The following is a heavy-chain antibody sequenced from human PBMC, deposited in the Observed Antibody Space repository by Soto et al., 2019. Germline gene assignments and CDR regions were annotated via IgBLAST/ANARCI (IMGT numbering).Heavy chain of an antibody. CDR1: GYTFTSYG. CDR3: AIALYSSGWPTIPNFDY. V-gene: IGHV1-18*01. CDR2: ISAYNGNT. J-gene: IGHJ4*02. D-gene: IGHD6-19*01. Sequence: QVPLVQSGAEVKKPGASVKVSCKASGYTFTSYGISWVRQAPGQGLEWMGWISAYNGNTNYAQKLQGRVTMTTDTSTSTAYMELRSLRSDDTAVYYCAIALYSSGWPTIPNFDYWGQGTLVTVSS.